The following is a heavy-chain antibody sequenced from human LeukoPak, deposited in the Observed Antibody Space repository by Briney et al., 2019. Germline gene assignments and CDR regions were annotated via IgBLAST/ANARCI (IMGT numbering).Heavy chain of an antibody. CDR2: ISGSGGST. V-gene: IGHV3-23*01. CDR3: AKAPNYYDSSGRYFDY. Sequence: PGGSLRLSCAASGFAFSSYAMSWVRQAPGKGLEWVSAISGSGGSTYYADSVKGRFTISRDNSKNTLYLQMNSLRAEDTAVYYCAKAPNYYDSSGRYFDYWGQGTLVTVSS. D-gene: IGHD3-22*01. J-gene: IGHJ4*02. CDR1: GFAFSSYA.